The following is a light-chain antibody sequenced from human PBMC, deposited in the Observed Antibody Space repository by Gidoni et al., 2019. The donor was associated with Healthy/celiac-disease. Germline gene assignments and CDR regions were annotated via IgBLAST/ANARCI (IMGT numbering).Light chain of an antibody. J-gene: IGKJ5*01. CDR1: QSLLHSTGYNY. Sequence: DIVMTQSPLSLRVTPGEPASISCRSSQSLLHSTGYNYLDWYLQTPGQSPQLLIYLGSTRASGVPDRFSGSGSGTDFTLKISRVEAEDVGVYYCMQALQTPLTFGQGTRLEIK. CDR2: LGS. CDR3: MQALQTPLT. V-gene: IGKV2-28*01.